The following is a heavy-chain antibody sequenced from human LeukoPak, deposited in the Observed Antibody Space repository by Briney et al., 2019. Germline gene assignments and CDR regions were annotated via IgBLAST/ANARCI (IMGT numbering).Heavy chain of an antibody. D-gene: IGHD2-2*01. CDR3: AKGGRDIVVVPAARG. Sequence: GASLRLSCAASGLTFSSYAMSWVRQAPGKGLEWVSAISGSGGSTYYADSVKGRFTISRDNSKNTLYLQMNSLRAEDTAVYYCAKGGRDIVVVPAARGWGQGTLVTVSS. CDR2: ISGSGGST. V-gene: IGHV3-23*01. J-gene: IGHJ4*02. CDR1: GLTFSSYA.